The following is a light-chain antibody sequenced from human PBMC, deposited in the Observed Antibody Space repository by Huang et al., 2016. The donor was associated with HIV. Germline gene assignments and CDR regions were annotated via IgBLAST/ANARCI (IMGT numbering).Light chain of an antibody. CDR2: WAS. V-gene: IGKV4-1*01. CDR1: QSVSYSSNNKNY. J-gene: IGKJ4*01. Sequence: DIVMTQSPDSLAVSLGERATINGNSSQSVSYSSNNKNYLALYQQKPGQPPKLLIYWASTRESGVPDRFSGSGSGTDFTLTSISLQAEDVAVYYCQQYYSTPLTFGGGTKVEIK. CDR3: QQYYSTPLT.